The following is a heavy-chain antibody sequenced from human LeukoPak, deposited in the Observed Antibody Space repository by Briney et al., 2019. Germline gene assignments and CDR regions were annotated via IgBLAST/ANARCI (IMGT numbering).Heavy chain of an antibody. CDR2: INSDGGST. D-gene: IGHD1-20*01. CDR1: GFTFSSYW. Sequence: GGSLRLSCTASGFTFSSYWMHWVRQAPGKGLVWVSRINSDGGSTSYADSVKGRFTISRDNAKNTLYLQMNSLRAEDTAVYYCARDKNNWNDGGDAFDIWGQGTMVTVSS. J-gene: IGHJ3*02. V-gene: IGHV3-74*01. CDR3: ARDKNNWNDGGDAFDI.